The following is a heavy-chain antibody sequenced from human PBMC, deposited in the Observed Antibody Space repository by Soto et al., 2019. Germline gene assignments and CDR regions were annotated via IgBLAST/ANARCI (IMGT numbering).Heavy chain of an antibody. D-gene: IGHD2-15*01. Sequence: SVKVSCKASGGTFSSYAISWVRQAPGQGLEWMGGIIPIFGTANYAQKFQGRVTITADESTSTAYMELSSLRSEDTAVYYCARDDCSGGSCYVWFDPWGQGTLVTVSS. V-gene: IGHV1-69*13. CDR1: GGTFSSYA. CDR3: ARDDCSGGSCYVWFDP. J-gene: IGHJ5*02. CDR2: IIPIFGTA.